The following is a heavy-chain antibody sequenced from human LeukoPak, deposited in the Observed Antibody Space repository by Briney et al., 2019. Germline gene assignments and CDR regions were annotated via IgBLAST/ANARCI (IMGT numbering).Heavy chain of an antibody. CDR3: ARDPVGGSTIFDY. CDR2: TYYRSKWYN. D-gene: IGHD1-26*01. J-gene: IGHJ4*02. CDR1: GDSVSINSVV. V-gene: IGHV6-1*01. Sequence: SQTLSLTCAISGDSVSINSVVWHWIRQSPSRGLEWLGRTYYRSKWYNDYSISVKSRITINPDTSKNQFSLHLISVTPEDTAVYYCARDPVGGSTIFDYWGQGTLVTVSS.